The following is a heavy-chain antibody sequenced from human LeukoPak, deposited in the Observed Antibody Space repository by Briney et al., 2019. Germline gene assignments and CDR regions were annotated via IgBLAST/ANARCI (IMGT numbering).Heavy chain of an antibody. V-gene: IGHV3-21*01. Sequence: GSLRLSCAASGFTFSSYSMNWVRQAPGKGLEWVSSISSSSSYIYYADSVKGRFTISRDNAKNSLYLQMNSLRAEDTAVYYCAREAVPAYYYMDVWGKGTTVTVSS. J-gene: IGHJ6*03. CDR1: GFTFSSYS. CDR3: AREAVPAYYYMDV. D-gene: IGHD2-2*01. CDR2: ISSSSSYI.